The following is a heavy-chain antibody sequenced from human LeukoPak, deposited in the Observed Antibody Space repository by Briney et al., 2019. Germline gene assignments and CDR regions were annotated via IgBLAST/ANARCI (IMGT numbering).Heavy chain of an antibody. CDR3: ASRRDEAWFDP. J-gene: IGHJ5*02. CDR2: ISYSGST. CDR1: GGSISSGGYY. D-gene: IGHD5-24*01. Sequence: SETLSLTCSVSGGSISSGGYYWTWIRQHPGKGLEWIGYISYSGSTYYNPSLQSQVTISVDTSKNQFSLKLSSVTAADTAVYYCASRRDEAWFDPWGQGTLVTVSS. V-gene: IGHV4-31*01.